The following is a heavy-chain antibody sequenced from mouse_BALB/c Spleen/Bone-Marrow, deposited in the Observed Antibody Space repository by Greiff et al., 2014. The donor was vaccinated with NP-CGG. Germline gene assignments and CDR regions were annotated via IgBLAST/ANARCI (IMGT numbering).Heavy chain of an antibody. D-gene: IGHD2-1*01. V-gene: IGHV14-3*02. CDR2: IDPANGNT. Sequence: VQLKDSGAELVKPGASVKLSCTASGFNIKDTYMHWVKQRPEQGLEWIGRIDPANGNTKYDPKFQGKATITADTSSNTAYLQLSSLTSEDTAVYYCAFIYYGYAMDYWGQGTSVTVSS. CDR3: AFIYYGYAMDY. CDR1: GFNIKDTY. J-gene: IGHJ4*01.